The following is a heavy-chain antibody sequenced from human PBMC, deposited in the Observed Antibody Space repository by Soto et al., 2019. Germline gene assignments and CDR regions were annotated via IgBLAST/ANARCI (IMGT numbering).Heavy chain of an antibody. V-gene: IGHV4-39*01. CDR1: GGSISSSSFH. J-gene: IGHJ5*02. CDR2: IYYSGST. Sequence: QLQLQESGPGLVKPSETLSLTCTVSGGSISSSSFHWGWIRQPPGTGLEWIGSIYYSGSTYYSPSLKNRVTISVDTSKNQFSLKLSSVTAADTAVYYCARRERAACTDWWFDPWGQGTLVTVSS. CDR3: ARRERAACTDWWFDP. D-gene: IGHD6-13*01.